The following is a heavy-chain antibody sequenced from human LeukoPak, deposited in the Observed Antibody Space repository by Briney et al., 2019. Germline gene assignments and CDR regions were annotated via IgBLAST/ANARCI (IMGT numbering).Heavy chain of an antibody. V-gene: IGHV3-33*06. CDR2: IWYDGSIK. D-gene: IGHD5-18*01. Sequence: GGSLRLSCAASGLTFSSYGMHWVRQAPGKGLEWVAVIWYDGSIKYYTHSVKGRFTISRDNSKNTLYLQMNSLRAEDTAVYYCAKDIAQGYTFGSIEEDFWGQGTLVTVSS. CDR1: GLTFSSYG. CDR3: AKDIAQGYTFGSIEEDF. J-gene: IGHJ4*02.